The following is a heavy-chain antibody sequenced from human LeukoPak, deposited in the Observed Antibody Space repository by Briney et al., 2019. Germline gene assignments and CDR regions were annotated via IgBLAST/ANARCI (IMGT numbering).Heavy chain of an antibody. CDR2: ISSSGSTI. CDR3: ARDLGDITMVRGDADY. CDR1: GFTFSSYE. Sequence: GGSLRLSCAASGFTFSSYEMNWVRQAPGKGLEWVSYISSSGSTIYYADSVKGRFTISRDSAKNSLYLQMNSLRAEDTAVYYCARDLGDITMVRGDADYRGQGTLVTVSS. J-gene: IGHJ4*02. V-gene: IGHV3-48*03. D-gene: IGHD3-10*01.